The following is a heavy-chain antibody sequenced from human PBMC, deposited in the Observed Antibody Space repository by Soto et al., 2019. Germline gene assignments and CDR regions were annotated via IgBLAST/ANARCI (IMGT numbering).Heavy chain of an antibody. CDR2: INPSGGST. D-gene: IGHD3-22*01. CDR3: ARSRSGYYLDY. Sequence: ASVKVSCKASGYTLTSYYMHWVRQAPGQGLEWMGIINPSGGSTSYAQKFQGRVTMTRDTSTSTVYMELSSLRSEDTAVYYCARSRSGYYLDYWGQGTLVTVSS. CDR1: GYTLTSYY. V-gene: IGHV1-46*01. J-gene: IGHJ4*02.